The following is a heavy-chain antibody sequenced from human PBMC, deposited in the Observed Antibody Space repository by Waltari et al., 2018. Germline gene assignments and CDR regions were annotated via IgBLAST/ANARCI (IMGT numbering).Heavy chain of an antibody. J-gene: IGHJ6*02. Sequence: QVQLVHSGAKVKKPGSSVMVSCKVSGDTLTNYALHWVRQAPGQGLEWVGRSIPIFATVNFAKKFQDRVTITAATSTSTAYMEVSSLRSDDTAMYYCAVTLSAAPFYGLDVWGQGTTVTVFS. CDR1: GDTLTNYA. CDR3: AVTLSAAPFYGLDV. D-gene: IGHD6-13*01. CDR2: SIPIFATV. V-gene: IGHV1-69*14.